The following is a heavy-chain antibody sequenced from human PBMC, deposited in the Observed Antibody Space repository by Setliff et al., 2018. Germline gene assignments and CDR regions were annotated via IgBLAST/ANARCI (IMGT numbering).Heavy chain of an antibody. Sequence: SETLSLTCNVSGASIRNFYWTWIRQPPGKGLEWIGYVHFTGSTNYNPSLKSRVTMSVDVSKSQFSLRLSSVTAADTAVYYCARKVEQWLTPHFDYWGQGDLVTVSS. CDR3: ARKVEQWLTPHFDY. CDR1: GASIRNFY. CDR2: VHFTGST. V-gene: IGHV4-59*01. J-gene: IGHJ4*02. D-gene: IGHD6-19*01.